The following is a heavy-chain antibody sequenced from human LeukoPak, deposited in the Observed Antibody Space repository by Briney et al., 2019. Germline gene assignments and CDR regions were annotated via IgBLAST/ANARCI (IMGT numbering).Heavy chain of an antibody. V-gene: IGHV1-69*01. CDR3: ARLGLVAIGYYHGMEV. Sequence: GGSLRLSCAASGFTFSSYAISWVRQAPGQGLEWMGGIIPIFGTANYAQKFQGRVTITADESTSTAYMELSSLRSEDTAVYYCARLGLVAIGYYHGMEVWGQGTTVTVSS. CDR1: GFTFSSYA. D-gene: IGHD3-16*01. J-gene: IGHJ6*02. CDR2: IIPIFGTA.